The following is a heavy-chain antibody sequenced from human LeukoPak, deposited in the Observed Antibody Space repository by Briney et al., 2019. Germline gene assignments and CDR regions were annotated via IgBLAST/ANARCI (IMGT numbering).Heavy chain of an antibody. CDR2: ISYDGSNK. D-gene: IGHD6-19*01. CDR1: GFTFSSYA. Sequence: PGRSLRLSCAASGFTFSSYAMHWVRQAPGKGLEWVAVISYDGSNKYYADSVKGRFTISRDNSKNTLYLQMNSLRAEDTAVYYCARAIGRSSVPSWFDPWGQGTLVTVSS. CDR3: ARAIGRSSVPSWFDP. V-gene: IGHV3-30*04. J-gene: IGHJ5*02.